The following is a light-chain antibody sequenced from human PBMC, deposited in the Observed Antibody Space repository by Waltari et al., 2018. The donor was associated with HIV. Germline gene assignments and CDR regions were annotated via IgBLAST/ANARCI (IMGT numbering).Light chain of an antibody. CDR2: DTN. CDR1: SCSLSSRYY. Sequence: QTVVTQETSFSVSPGGTVTLTCGLSSCSLSSRYYPSWYQETPGLPPRILIYDTNSRSSGVPVRFSGSILGNKAALPITGAQSDDESEYYCLLYVGTGIWVFGGGTKLTVL. J-gene: IGLJ3*02. CDR3: LLYVGTGIWV. V-gene: IGLV8-61*01.